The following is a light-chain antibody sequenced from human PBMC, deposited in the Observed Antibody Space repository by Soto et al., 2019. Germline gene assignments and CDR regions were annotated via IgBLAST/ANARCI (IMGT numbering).Light chain of an antibody. CDR3: QQYDSYSVRT. CDR2: KAS. V-gene: IGKV1-5*03. J-gene: IGKJ1*01. Sequence: DIQMTQSPSTLSASVGDGVTITCRASQTITTSLAWYQQKPGKAPNLLIYKASSLESGVPSRFSGSGSGTEFTRTISILQTDDFATYYCQQYDSYSVRTFGQGTKVEI. CDR1: QTITTS.